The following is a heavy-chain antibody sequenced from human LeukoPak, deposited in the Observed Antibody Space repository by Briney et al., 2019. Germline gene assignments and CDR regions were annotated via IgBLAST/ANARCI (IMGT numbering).Heavy chain of an antibody. CDR2: ISSSSSYI. CDR3: AKAYYDSSGYYYAPSDVNWFDP. Sequence: GGSLRLSCAASGFTFSSYSMNWVRQAPGKGLEWVSSISSSSSYIYYADSVKGRFTISRDNSKNTLYLQMNSLRAEDTAVYYCAKAYYDSSGYYYAPSDVNWFDPWGQGTLVTVSS. D-gene: IGHD3-22*01. J-gene: IGHJ5*02. V-gene: IGHV3-21*04. CDR1: GFTFSSYS.